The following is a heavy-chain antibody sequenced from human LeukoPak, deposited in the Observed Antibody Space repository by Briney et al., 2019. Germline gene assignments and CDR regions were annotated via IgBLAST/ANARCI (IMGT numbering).Heavy chain of an antibody. V-gene: IGHV3-48*03. CDR2: ISSSGSTI. Sequence: GGSLRPSCAASGFTFSSYEMNWVRQAPGKGLEWVSYISSSGSTIYYADSVKGRFTISRDNAKNSLYLQMNSLRAEDTAVYYCARGGYCSSTSCHGDDYWGQGTLVTVSS. CDR3: ARGGYCSSTSCHGDDY. J-gene: IGHJ4*02. D-gene: IGHD2-2*01. CDR1: GFTFSSYE.